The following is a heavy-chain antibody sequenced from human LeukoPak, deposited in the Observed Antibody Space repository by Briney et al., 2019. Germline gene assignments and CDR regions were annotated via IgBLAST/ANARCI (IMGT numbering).Heavy chain of an antibody. D-gene: IGHD6-13*01. Sequence: VASVKVSCKASGYTFTGYYIHWVRQAPGQGLEWMGWINPNSGGTNYAQKLQGRVTMTRDTSISTAYMELGRLRSDDTAVYYCARDTAAGTWYFDYWGQGTLVTVSS. CDR3: ARDTAAGTWYFDY. CDR2: INPNSGGT. CDR1: GYTFTGYY. V-gene: IGHV1-2*02. J-gene: IGHJ4*02.